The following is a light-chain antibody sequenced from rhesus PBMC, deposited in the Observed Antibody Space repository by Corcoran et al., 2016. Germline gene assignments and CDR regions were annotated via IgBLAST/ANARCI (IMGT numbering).Light chain of an antibody. CDR2: EAS. CDR3: QHYYSAPWT. J-gene: IGKJ1*01. CDR1: QASTND. V-gene: IGKV1-21*01. Sequence: DIQMTQSPSSLSASVGDRVTATCRASQASTNDLAWYQQKPGATLKLLIYEASSLQSGVSSRVSGSGSGTDFTLPISSLQSEDFATYYCQHYYSAPWTFGQGTKVEIK.